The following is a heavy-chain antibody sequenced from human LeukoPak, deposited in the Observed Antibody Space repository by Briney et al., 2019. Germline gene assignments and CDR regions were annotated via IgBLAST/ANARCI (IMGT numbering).Heavy chain of an antibody. CDR2: ISGSGGTT. V-gene: IGHV3-23*01. CDR3: ARVPPIYYGMNV. J-gene: IGHJ6*02. Sequence: GSLRLSCEASAFTFSSYAMGWVRQAPGKGLEWASDISGSGGTTNYADSVKGRFTISEDNSKNTLYLQMSSLRAEDTAVYYCARVPPIYYGMNVWGQGTTVTVSS. CDR1: AFTFSSYA.